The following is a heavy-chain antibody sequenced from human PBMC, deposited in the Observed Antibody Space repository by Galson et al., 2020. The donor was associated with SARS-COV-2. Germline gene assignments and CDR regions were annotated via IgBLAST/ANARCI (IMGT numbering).Heavy chain of an antibody. CDR2: ITPGDSGT. J-gene: IGHJ3*02. CDR1: GYSFTSYG. D-gene: IGHD3-9*01. CDR3: ARRPAWPQWDYDILSGYYKDAFEI. Sequence: GESLKISCKGSGYSFTSYGIGWVRQMPGKGLEWVGTITPGDSGTRYRQSVQGQVTIPADKSNHTAYLQLNSLKASDTAMYYCARRPAWPQWDYDILSGYYKDAFEIWGQGTLVTVSS. V-gene: IGHV5-51*01.